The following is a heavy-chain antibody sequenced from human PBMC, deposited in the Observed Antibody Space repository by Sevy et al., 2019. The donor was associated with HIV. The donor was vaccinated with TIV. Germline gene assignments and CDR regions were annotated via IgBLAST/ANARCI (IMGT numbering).Heavy chain of an antibody. CDR3: AAGDTAFLADLDF. Sequence: GGSLRLSCGASGFSISTHAMNWVRQAPGRGLEWISVISATDGSTHYADSVKGRFTISRDNSKNTVHLQMNSLRAEDTALYYCAAGDTAFLADLDFWGQGTLVTVSS. D-gene: IGHD5-18*01. V-gene: IGHV3-23*01. CDR1: GFSISTHA. CDR2: ISATDGST. J-gene: IGHJ4*02.